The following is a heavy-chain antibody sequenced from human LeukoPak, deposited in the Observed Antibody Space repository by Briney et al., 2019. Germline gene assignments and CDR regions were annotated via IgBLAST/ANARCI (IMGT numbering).Heavy chain of an antibody. CDR1: GYTFTSYD. Sequence: ASVKVSCKASGYTFTSYDINWVRQATGQGLEWMGWINPNSGGTNYAQKFQGRVTMTRDTSISTAYMELSRLRSDDTAVYYCARATELYYGGIVVVVAAPYFDYWGQGTLVTVSS. J-gene: IGHJ4*02. CDR2: INPNSGGT. CDR3: ARATELYYGGIVVVVAAPYFDY. D-gene: IGHD2-15*01. V-gene: IGHV1-2*02.